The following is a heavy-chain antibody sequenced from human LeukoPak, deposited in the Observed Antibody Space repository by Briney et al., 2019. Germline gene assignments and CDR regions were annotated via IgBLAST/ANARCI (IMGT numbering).Heavy chain of an antibody. CDR1: GYTFTGYY. CDR3: ARANYDFWSGYSIDY. V-gene: IGHV1-2*02. Sequence: ASVKVSCKASGYTFTGYYMHWVRQAPGQGLEWMGWINPNSGGTNYAQKFQGRVTMTRDTSISTAYMELSRLRSDDTAVYYCARANYDFWSGYSIDYWGQGTLVTVSS. D-gene: IGHD3-3*01. CDR2: INPNSGGT. J-gene: IGHJ4*02.